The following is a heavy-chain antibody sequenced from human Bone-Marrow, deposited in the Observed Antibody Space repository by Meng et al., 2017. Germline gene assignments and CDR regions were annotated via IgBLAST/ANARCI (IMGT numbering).Heavy chain of an antibody. J-gene: IGHJ4*02. Sequence: GGSLRLSCVASGFDFNVHEMTWARQAPGKGLEWLAYISGLSTTIFYADSVKGRFTISRDNAKNSLFLQMNSLRVEDTAVYYCARNTPNYDYVWGSYRRGHYFDYWGQGALVTVSS. CDR1: GFDFNVHE. D-gene: IGHD3-16*02. V-gene: IGHV3-48*03. CDR2: ISGLSTTI. CDR3: ARNTPNYDYVWGSYRRGHYFDY.